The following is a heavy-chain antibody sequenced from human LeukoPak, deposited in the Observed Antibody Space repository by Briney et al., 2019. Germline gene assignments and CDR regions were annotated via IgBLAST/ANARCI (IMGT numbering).Heavy chain of an antibody. D-gene: IGHD3-10*01. CDR1: GGSISSGDYY. Sequence: SQTLSLTCTVSGGSISSGDYYWSWIRHPPGKGLEWIGYIYYSGSTYYNPSLKSRVTISVDTSKNQFSLKLSSVTAADTAVYYCARGSQDGSLFDYWGQGTLVTVSS. V-gene: IGHV4-30-4*08. CDR2: IYYSGST. CDR3: ARGSQDGSLFDY. J-gene: IGHJ4*02.